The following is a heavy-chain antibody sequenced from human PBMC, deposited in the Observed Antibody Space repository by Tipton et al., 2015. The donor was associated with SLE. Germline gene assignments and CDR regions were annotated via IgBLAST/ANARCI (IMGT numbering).Heavy chain of an antibody. CDR1: GFTFSSYW. CDR2: IKQDGSEK. D-gene: IGHD6-19*01. J-gene: IGHJ4*02. V-gene: IGHV3-7*03. CDR3: AIFPLAVAGSTDY. Sequence: SLRLSCAASGFTFSSYWMSWVRQAPGKGLEWVANIKQDGSEKYYVDSVKGRFTISRDNAKNSLYLQMNSLRAEDTAVYYCAIFPLAVAGSTDYWGQGTLVTVSS.